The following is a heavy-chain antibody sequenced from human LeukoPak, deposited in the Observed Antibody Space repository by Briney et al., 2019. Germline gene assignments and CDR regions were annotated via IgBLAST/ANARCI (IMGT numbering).Heavy chain of an antibody. V-gene: IGHV3-15*07. CDR3: AKLGSGYSYGYIDY. Sequence: GGSLRLSCAASGFTFSNAWMNWVRQAPGKGLEWVGRIKSKTDGGTTDYAAPVKGRFTISRDDSKNTLYLQMNSLRAEDTAVYYCAKLGSGYSYGYIDYWGQGTLVTVSS. D-gene: IGHD5-18*01. CDR1: GFTFSNAW. J-gene: IGHJ4*02. CDR2: IKSKTDGGTT.